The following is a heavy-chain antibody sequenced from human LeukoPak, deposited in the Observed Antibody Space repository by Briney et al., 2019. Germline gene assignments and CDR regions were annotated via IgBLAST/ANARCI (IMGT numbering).Heavy chain of an antibody. Sequence: PSETLSLTCTVSGGSISSSSYYWSWIRQPAGKGLEWIGRIYTSGSTNYNPSLKSRVTISVDTSKNQFSLKLSSVTAADTAVYYCARDPPRGSGGSHMDYWGQGTLVTVSS. D-gene: IGHD2-15*01. CDR3: ARDPPRGSGGSHMDY. CDR2: IYTSGST. J-gene: IGHJ4*02. CDR1: GGSISSSSYY. V-gene: IGHV4-61*02.